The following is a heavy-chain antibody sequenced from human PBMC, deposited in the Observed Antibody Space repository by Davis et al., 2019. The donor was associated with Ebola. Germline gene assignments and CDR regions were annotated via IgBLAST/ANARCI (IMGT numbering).Heavy chain of an antibody. D-gene: IGHD6-13*01. J-gene: IGHJ3*02. CDR3: AKDQQAKRGLGAFDI. CDR1: GFTFSSYS. CDR2: ISSSSSTI. V-gene: IGHV3-48*01. Sequence: PGGSLRLSCAASGFTFSSYSMNWVRQAPGKGLEWVSYISSSSSTIYYADSVKGRFTISRDNAKNSLYLQMNSLRVEDTAVYYCAKDQQAKRGLGAFDIWGQGTMVTVSS.